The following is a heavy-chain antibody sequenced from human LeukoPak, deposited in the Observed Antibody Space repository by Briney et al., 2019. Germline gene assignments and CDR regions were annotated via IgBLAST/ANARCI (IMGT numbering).Heavy chain of an antibody. CDR3: ATRALDY. J-gene: IGHJ4*01. CDR1: GFSFTTSG. V-gene: IGHV3-23*01. CDR2: VTGSGGST. Sequence: GGSLRLSCAASGFSFTTSGMSWVRQAPGKGLAWVSAVTGSGGSTYYADSVKGRSTISRDNSKKTLYLQMNSLRAEDTAVYFCATRALDYWGQGALVTVSS.